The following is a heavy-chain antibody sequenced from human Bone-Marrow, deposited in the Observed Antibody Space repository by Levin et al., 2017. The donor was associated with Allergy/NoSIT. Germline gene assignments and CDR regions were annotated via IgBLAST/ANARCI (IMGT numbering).Heavy chain of an antibody. CDR2: IYYSGST. J-gene: IGHJ4*02. CDR1: GGSISSSSYY. CDR3: ARKGRDCSGVSCYRPFDY. D-gene: IGHD2-15*01. V-gene: IGHV4-39*01. Sequence: SQTLSLPCTVSGGSISSSSYYWGWIRQPPVKGLEWVGSIYYSGSTYYNPSLKSRVTISVDTSKNQFSLKLSSVTAADTAVYYCARKGRDCSGVSCYRPFDYWGQGTLVTVSS.